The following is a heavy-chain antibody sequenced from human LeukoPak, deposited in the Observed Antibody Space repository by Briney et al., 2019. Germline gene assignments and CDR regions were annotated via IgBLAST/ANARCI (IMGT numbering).Heavy chain of an antibody. CDR3: ARGAHSGSYVNWFDP. J-gene: IGHJ5*02. CDR2: SSPSSGGT. CDR1: RYSVTGCY. V-gene: IGHV1-2*02. Sequence: VSSVKVSCKASRYSVTGCYMLCVRQPPARGLEAMGWSSPSSGGTNYAQKFQDRVTLTRDKSISTADIELSRLRCDDTAVYYCARGAHSGSYVNWFDPWGEGSLVTDSS. D-gene: IGHD1-26*01.